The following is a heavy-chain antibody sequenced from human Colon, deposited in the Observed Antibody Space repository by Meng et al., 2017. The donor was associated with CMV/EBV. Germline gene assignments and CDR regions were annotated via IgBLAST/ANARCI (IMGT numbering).Heavy chain of an antibody. CDR1: GFTVSSNY. V-gene: IGHV3-53*01. J-gene: IGHJ4*02. CDR3: ARGLEMATIPYFDY. D-gene: IGHD5-24*01. CDR2: IYGGGST. Sequence: GGSLRLSCAASGFTVSSNYMTWVRQAPGKGLEWVSVIYGGGSTYYADSVKGRFTISRDNSKNTLYLQMSSLRAEDTAVYYCARGLEMATIPYFDYWGQGTLVTVSS.